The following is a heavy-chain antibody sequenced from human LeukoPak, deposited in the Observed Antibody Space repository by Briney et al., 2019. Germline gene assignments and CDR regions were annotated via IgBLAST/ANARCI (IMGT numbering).Heavy chain of an antibody. CDR1: GGSISSSSYY. CDR3: ARRQSRVVVITTPTYFDY. CDR2: IYYSGST. J-gene: IGHJ4*02. V-gene: IGHV4-39*01. D-gene: IGHD3-22*01. Sequence: SETLSLTCTVSGGSISSSSYYWGWIRQPPGKGLEWIGSIYYSGSTYYNPSLKSRVTISVDTSKNQFSLKLSSVTAADPALYYFARRQSRVVVITTPTYFDYWGQGTLVTVSS.